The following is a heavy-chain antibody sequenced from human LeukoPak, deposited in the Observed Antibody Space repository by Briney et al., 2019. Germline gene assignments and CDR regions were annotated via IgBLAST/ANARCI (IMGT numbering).Heavy chain of an antibody. CDR1: GGSISSGGYY. CDR3: ARDVRRPRGWFDP. Sequence: SQTLSLTCTVSGGSISSGGYYWSWIRQHPGQGLEWIGYIYYSGSTYYNPSLKSRVTISVDTSKNQFSLKLSSVTAADTAVYYCARDVRRPRGWFDPWGQGTLVTVSS. CDR2: IYYSGST. J-gene: IGHJ5*02. V-gene: IGHV4-31*03. D-gene: IGHD1-1*01.